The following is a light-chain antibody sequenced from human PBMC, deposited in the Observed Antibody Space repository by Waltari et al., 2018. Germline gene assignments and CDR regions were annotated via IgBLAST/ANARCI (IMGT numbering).Light chain of an antibody. V-gene: IGLV2-14*01. Sequence: QSALTHPAAVSGSPGQSITISCTGTSSDVRVDNYVSWYQQTPGKAPRLIIYEVGDRPSGVSNRFSGSKSGYTAFLTISGLQAEDEADYYCSSYTTSKSWVFGGGTKLTVL. CDR1: SSDVRVDNY. CDR3: SSYTTSKSWV. J-gene: IGLJ3*02. CDR2: EVG.